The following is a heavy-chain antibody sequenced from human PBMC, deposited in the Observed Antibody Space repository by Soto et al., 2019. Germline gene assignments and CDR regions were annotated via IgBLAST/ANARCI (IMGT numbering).Heavy chain of an antibody. CDR1: GFTVSSNY. CDR3: ARVGRVLRYFDWLPDAFDI. Sequence: GGSLRLSCAASGFTVSSNYMSWVRQAPGKGLVWVFVIYSGGSTYYADSVKGRFTISRDNSKNTLYLQMNSLRAEDTAVYYCARVGRVLRYFDWLPDAFDIWGQGTMVTVSS. D-gene: IGHD3-9*01. CDR2: IYSGGST. J-gene: IGHJ3*02. V-gene: IGHV3-53*01.